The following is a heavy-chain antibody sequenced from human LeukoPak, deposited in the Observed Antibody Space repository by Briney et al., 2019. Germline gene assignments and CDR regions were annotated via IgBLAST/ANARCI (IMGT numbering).Heavy chain of an antibody. Sequence: SQTLSLTCAISGDSVPSNSAAWNWIRQSPSRGLEWLGRTYYRSKWYNDYAVSVKSRITINPDTSKNQFSLQLNSVTPEDTAVYYCARDPSAAYYYDSSGPFDYWGQGTLVTVSS. V-gene: IGHV6-1*01. CDR1: GDSVPSNSAA. J-gene: IGHJ4*02. CDR3: ARDPSAAYYYDSSGPFDY. CDR2: TYYRSKWYN. D-gene: IGHD3-22*01.